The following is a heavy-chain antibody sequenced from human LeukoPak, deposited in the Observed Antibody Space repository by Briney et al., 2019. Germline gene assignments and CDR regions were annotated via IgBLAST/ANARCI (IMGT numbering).Heavy chain of an antibody. CDR2: IYYSGST. J-gene: IGHJ4*02. D-gene: IGHD6-19*01. CDR3: ARLWLAGSSGWYGLDTIDY. CDR1: GGSISSSSYY. Sequence: PSETLSLTCTVSGGSISSSSYYWGWIRQPPGKGLEWIGSIYYSGSTYYNPSLKSRVTISVDTSKNQFSLKLSSVTAADTAVYYCARLWLAGSSGWYGLDTIDYWGQGTLVTVSS. V-gene: IGHV4-39*01.